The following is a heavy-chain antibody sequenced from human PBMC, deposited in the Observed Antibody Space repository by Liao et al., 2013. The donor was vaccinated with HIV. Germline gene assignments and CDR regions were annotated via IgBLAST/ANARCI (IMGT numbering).Heavy chain of an antibody. CDR3: ARAYSSNWFDSGRMDV. CDR1: GGSISSGDYF. J-gene: IGHJ6*03. CDR2: IYYSGST. D-gene: IGHD6-13*01. V-gene: IGHV4-30-4*08. Sequence: QVQLQESGPGLVKPSQTLSLTCAVSGGSISSGDYFWSWIRQPPGKGLEWIGYIYYSGSTYYNPSLKSRVTISVDTSKKQFSLKLSSVTAADTAVYYCARAYSSNWFDSGRMDVWGKGTTVTVSS.